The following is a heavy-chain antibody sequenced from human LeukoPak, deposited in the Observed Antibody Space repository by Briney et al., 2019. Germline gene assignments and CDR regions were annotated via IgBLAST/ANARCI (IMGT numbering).Heavy chain of an antibody. CDR3: ARAGEQWLASAEYFQH. V-gene: IGHV3-74*01. J-gene: IGHJ1*01. CDR1: GFTFSSYW. D-gene: IGHD6-19*01. CDR2: INSDGSST. Sequence: PGGSLRLSCAASGFTFSSYWMHWVRQAPGKGLVWVSRINSDGSSTSYADSVKGRFTISRDNAKITLYLQMNSLRAEDTAVYYCARAGEQWLASAEYFQHWGQGTLVTVSS.